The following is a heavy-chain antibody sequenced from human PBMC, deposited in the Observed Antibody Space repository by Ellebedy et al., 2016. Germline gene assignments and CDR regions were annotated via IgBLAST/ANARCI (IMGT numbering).Heavy chain of an antibody. CDR3: ARGAVTAP. CDR2: INPNTGAT. V-gene: IGHV1-2*02. D-gene: IGHD4-17*01. J-gene: IGHJ5*02. Sequence: ASVKVSCKASESTFSGYYMHWVRQAPGEGLEWMGEINPNTGATNYAQTFQGRVTMTRDTSTSTVYMELSSLRSEDTAVYYCARGAVTAPWGQGTLVTVSS. CDR1: ESTFSGYY.